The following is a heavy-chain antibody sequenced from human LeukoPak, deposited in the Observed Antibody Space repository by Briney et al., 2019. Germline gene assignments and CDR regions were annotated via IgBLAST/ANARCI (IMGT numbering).Heavy chain of an antibody. CDR1: GYTFTSYY. CDR2: INPSGGST. CDR3: ARDLGVEMATKFDPSAFDI. Sequence: ASVKVSCKASGYTFTSYYMHWVRQAPGQGLEWMGIINPSGGSTSYAQKFQGRVTMTRDMSTSTVYMELSSLRSEDTAVYYCARDLGVEMATKFDPSAFDIWGQGTMVTVYS. J-gene: IGHJ3*02. V-gene: IGHV1-46*01. D-gene: IGHD5-24*01.